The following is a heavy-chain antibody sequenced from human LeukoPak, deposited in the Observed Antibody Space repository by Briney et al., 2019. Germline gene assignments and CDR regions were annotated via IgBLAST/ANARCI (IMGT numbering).Heavy chain of an antibody. Sequence: GGSLRLSCAASGFTFSSYSMNWVRQAPGKGLEWVSSISSSSYIYYADSVKGRFTISRDNAKNSLYLQMNSLRAEDTAVYYCARWTGIAALRSDYWGQGTLVTVSS. V-gene: IGHV3-21*01. CDR3: ARWTGIAALRSDY. CDR2: ISSSSYI. J-gene: IGHJ4*02. D-gene: IGHD6-6*01. CDR1: GFTFSSYS.